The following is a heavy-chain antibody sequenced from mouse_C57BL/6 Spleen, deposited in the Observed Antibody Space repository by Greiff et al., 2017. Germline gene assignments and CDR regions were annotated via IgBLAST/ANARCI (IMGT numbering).Heavy chain of an antibody. CDR2: IYPGDGDT. Sequence: QVQLQQSGPELVKPGASVKISCKASGYAFSSSWMNWVQQRPGKGLEWIGRIYPGDGDTNYNGKFKGKATLTADKSSSTAYMQLSSLTSEESAVYFCARLEGITTVVAPFDYWGQGTTLTVSS. CDR3: ARLEGITTVVAPFDY. J-gene: IGHJ2*01. V-gene: IGHV1-82*01. CDR1: GYAFSSSW. D-gene: IGHD1-1*01.